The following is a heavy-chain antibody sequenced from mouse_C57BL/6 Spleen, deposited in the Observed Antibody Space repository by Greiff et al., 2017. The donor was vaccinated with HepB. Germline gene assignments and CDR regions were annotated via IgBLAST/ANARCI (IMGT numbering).Heavy chain of an antibody. CDR1: GFTFSSYG. D-gene: IGHD4-1*01. CDR3: ARVLTGNAMDY. V-gene: IGHV5-6*02. J-gene: IGHJ4*01. CDR2: ISSGGSYT. Sequence: DVMLVESGGDLVKPGGSLKLSCAASGFTFSSYGMSWVRQTPDKRLEWVATISSGGSYTYYPDSVKGRFTISRDNAKNTLYLQMSSLKSEDTAMYYCARVLTGNAMDYWGQGTSVTVSS.